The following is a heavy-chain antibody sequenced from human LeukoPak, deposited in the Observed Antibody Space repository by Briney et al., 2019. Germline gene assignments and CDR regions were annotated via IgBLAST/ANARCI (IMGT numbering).Heavy chain of an antibody. V-gene: IGHV1-69*06. CDR3: ARSRGAFEI. Sequence: ASVKVSCKASGGMFSSYVITWVRQAPGQGLEWMGGILPIIGATDYAQKFQGRVTITADNSTTTAYMELSSLRSDDTAAYFCARSRGAFEIWGQGTVVTVSS. J-gene: IGHJ3*02. CDR1: GGMFSSYV. CDR2: ILPIIGAT. D-gene: IGHD5-24*01.